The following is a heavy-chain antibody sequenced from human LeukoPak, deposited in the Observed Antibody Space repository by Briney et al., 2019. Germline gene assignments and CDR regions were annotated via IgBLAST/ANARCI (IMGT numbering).Heavy chain of an antibody. CDR1: GFTFSSYA. J-gene: IGHJ4*01. V-gene: IGHV3-23*01. CDR2: ISGSGITT. Sequence: GGSLRLSCAASGFTFSSYAMSWVRQAPGKGLEWVSAISGSGITTYYADFVKGRFTISRDNSKNTLYLQMNSLRAEDTGVYYCAKGIYSSGWSYFDYWGHGTLVTVSS. D-gene: IGHD6-19*01. CDR3: AKGIYSSGWSYFDY.